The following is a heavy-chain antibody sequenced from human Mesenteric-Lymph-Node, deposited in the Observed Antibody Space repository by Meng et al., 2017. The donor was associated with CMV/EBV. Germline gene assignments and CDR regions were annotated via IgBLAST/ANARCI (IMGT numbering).Heavy chain of an antibody. CDR2: IYYSGST. Sequence: TVSGGSVSSGSYYWSWIRQPPGKGLEWIGYIYYSGSTNYNPSLKSRVTISVDTSKNQFSLKLSSVTAADTAVYYCARDVGFGELNFDYWGQGTLVTVSS. D-gene: IGHD3-10*01. CDR3: ARDVGFGELNFDY. CDR1: GGSVSSGSYY. V-gene: IGHV4-61*01. J-gene: IGHJ4*02.